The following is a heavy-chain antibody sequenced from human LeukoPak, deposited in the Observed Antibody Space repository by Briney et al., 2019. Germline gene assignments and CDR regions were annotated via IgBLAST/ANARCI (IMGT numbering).Heavy chain of an antibody. CDR3: ARCVVEDAFDI. CDR2: IIPIFGTA. V-gene: IGHV1-69*13. D-gene: IGHD2-15*01. Sequence: SVKVSCKASGGTFSSYAISWVRQAPGQGLEWMGGIIPIFGTANYAQRFQGRVTINADESTSTAYMELSSLRSEDTAVYYCARCVVEDAFDIWGQGTMVTVSS. CDR1: GGTFSSYA. J-gene: IGHJ3*02.